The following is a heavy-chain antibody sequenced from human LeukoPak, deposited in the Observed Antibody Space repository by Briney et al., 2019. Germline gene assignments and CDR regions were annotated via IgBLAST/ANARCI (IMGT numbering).Heavy chain of an antibody. CDR3: AKVGRVGATTPYDY. Sequence: PGGSLRLSCAASGFTFDNYAMSWVRQAPGKRLEWVSKISGGGGSTYYAGSVKGRFTISRDHSKNTLYLQMNSLRAEDTALYYCAKVGRVGATTPYDYWGQGTLVTVSS. CDR1: GFTFDNYA. J-gene: IGHJ4*02. V-gene: IGHV3-23*01. D-gene: IGHD1-26*01. CDR2: ISGGGGST.